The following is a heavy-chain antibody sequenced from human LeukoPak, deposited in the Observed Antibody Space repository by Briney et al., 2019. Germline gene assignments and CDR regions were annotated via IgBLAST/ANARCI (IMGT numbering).Heavy chain of an antibody. CDR1: GFTFSRYW. V-gene: IGHV3-7*01. D-gene: IGHD3-22*01. CDR2: IKQDGSEK. CDR3: ARDGYYDSSGHDY. J-gene: IGHJ4*02. Sequence: GGSLRLSCAASGFTFSRYWMSWVRLAPGKGLERVAKIKQDGSEKYYVDSVKGRFTISRDNAKNSLYLQMNSLRAEDTAVYYCARDGYYDSSGHDYWGQGTLVTVSS.